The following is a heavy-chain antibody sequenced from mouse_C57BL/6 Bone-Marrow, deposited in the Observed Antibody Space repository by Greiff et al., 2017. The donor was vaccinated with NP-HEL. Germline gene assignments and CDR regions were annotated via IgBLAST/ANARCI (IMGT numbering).Heavy chain of an antibody. Sequence: VKLQESGAELARPGASVKLSCKASGYTFTSYGISWVKQRTGQGLEWIGEIYPRSGNTYYNEKFKGKATLTADKSSSTAYMELRSLTSEDSAVYFCARGGYGSRGWFAYWGQGTLVTVSA. V-gene: IGHV1-81*01. CDR1: GYTFTSYG. J-gene: IGHJ3*01. CDR2: IYPRSGNT. CDR3: ARGGYGSRGWFAY. D-gene: IGHD1-1*01.